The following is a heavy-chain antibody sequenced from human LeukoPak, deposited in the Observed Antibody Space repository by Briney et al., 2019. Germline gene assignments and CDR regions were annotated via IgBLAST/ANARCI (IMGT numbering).Heavy chain of an antibody. J-gene: IGHJ5*02. CDR2: IKQDGSEK. V-gene: IGHV3-7*01. Sequence: GGSLRLSCAASGFTFSSYWMSWVRQAPGKGLEWVANIKQDGSEKYYVDSVKGRFTISRDNAKNSLYLQMNSLRAEDTAVYYCARGIPDIVVVVAARYSWFDPWGQGTLVTVSS. D-gene: IGHD2-15*01. CDR1: GFTFSSYW. CDR3: ARGIPDIVVVVAARYSWFDP.